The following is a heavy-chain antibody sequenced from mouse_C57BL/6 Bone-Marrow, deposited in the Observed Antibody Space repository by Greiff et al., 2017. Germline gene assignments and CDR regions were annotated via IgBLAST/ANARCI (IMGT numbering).Heavy chain of an antibody. Sequence: EVKLMESGGDLVKPGGSLKLSCAASGFTFSSYGMSWVRQTPDKRLEWVATISSGGSYTYYPDSVKGRFTISRDNAKNTLYLQMSSLKSEDTAMYYCARTTVVADWYFDVWGTGTTVTVSS. CDR1: GFTFSSYG. D-gene: IGHD1-1*01. CDR2: ISSGGSYT. J-gene: IGHJ1*03. CDR3: ARTTVVADWYFDV. V-gene: IGHV5-6*01.